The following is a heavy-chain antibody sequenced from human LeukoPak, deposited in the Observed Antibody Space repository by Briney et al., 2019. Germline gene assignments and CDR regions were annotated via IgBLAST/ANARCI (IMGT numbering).Heavy chain of an antibody. CDR2: IYYSGRT. J-gene: IGHJ4*02. CDR1: GGSISSSGYY. Sequence: SETLSLTCTVSGGSISSSGYYWGWIRQPPGKGLEWIGSIYYSGRTYYNSSLKSRVTISVDTSKSHFSLKLSSVTAADTAVYYCARHSRKLVAEVLDCWGQGTLVTVSS. D-gene: IGHD5-12*01. V-gene: IGHV4-39*01. CDR3: ARHSRKLVAEVLDC.